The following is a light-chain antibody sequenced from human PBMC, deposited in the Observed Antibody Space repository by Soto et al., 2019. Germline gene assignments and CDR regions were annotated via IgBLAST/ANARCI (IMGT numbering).Light chain of an antibody. CDR1: QDIAIY. V-gene: IGKV1-9*01. CDR3: QKYTSAPGLT. CDR2: AAS. Sequence: IQLTQSPSSLSASVGDRVTITCRASQDIAIYLAWYQQKPGKAPKLLIYAASTLQSGVPSRFSGSGSGTDFTLTISSLQPYDFATYYCQKYTSAPGLTFGGRTKVDI. J-gene: IGKJ4*01.